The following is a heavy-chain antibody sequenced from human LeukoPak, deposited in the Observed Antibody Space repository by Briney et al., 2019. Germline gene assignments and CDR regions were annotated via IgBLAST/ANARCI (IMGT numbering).Heavy chain of an antibody. V-gene: IGHV3-23*01. CDR1: GFTFSSYA. D-gene: IGHD6-13*01. J-gene: IGHJ4*01. CDR3: AKAVAPGGRRFDY. CDR2: ISNGGGST. Sequence: PGGSLRLSCAASGFTFSSYAMTWVRQAAGKGLGWVSSISNGGGSTYYADSVRGRFTISRDNSKNTVYLQMNSLRGEDTAVYYCAKAVAPGGRRFDYWGHGTLVSVSS.